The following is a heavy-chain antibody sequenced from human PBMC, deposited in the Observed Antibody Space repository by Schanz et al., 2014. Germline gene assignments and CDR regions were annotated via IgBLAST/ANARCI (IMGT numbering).Heavy chain of an antibody. V-gene: IGHV3-30*03. CDR2: ISYDGNEK. D-gene: IGHD6-19*01. Sequence: QVQLVESGGGVVQPGKSLRLSCAASGFAFSDYGMHWVRQAPGKGLEWVAFISYDGNEKHYPDSVKGRFTISRDNSRNTLFLQMESLRAEDMAVYYCARGRAVAGTGYFDYWGQGTLVTVSS. CDR3: ARGRAVAGTGYFDY. J-gene: IGHJ4*02. CDR1: GFAFSDYG.